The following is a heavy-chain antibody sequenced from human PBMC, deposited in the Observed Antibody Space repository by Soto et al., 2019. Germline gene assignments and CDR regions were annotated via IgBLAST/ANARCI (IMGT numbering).Heavy chain of an antibody. CDR3: AKNLPVGGLCYWCTPAN. CDR1: GFSFGDSP. V-gene: IGHV3-23*01. D-gene: IGHD2-21*02. J-gene: IGHJ4*02. Sequence: GGSLRLSCVASGFSFGDSPMSWVRQAPGRXLEWVSAITEAGGGIYYAPSVKGRFAVSRDNSKNTLFLEMNRLRVDDTAIYYCAKNLPVGGLCYWCTPANWGQGALVTVSS. CDR2: ITEAGGGI.